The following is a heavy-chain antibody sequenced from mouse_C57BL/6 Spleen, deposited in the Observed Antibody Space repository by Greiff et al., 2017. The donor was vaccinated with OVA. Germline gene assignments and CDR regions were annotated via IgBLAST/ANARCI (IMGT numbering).Heavy chain of an antibody. D-gene: IGHD2-3*01. CDR1: GYTFTSYW. CDR2: IYPGSGST. V-gene: IGHV1-55*01. CDR3: ARDYDGYYDY. Sequence: QVQLQQPGAELVKPGASVKMSCKASGYTFTSYWITWVKQRPGQGLEWIGDIYPGSGSTNYNEKFKSKATLTVDTSSRTTYMQLSSVTAKDSAVNYCARDYDGYYDYWGQGTTLTVSS. J-gene: IGHJ2*01.